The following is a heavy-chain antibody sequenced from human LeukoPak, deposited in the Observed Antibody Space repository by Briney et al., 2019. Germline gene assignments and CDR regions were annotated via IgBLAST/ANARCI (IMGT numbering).Heavy chain of an antibody. V-gene: IGHV1-8*01. CDR1: GYTFTSYD. CDR2: MNPNSGNT. CDR3: ARRGYDFWSGYLPPTYYYYYGMDV. Sequence: ASVKVSCKASGYTFTSYDINWVRQATGQGLEWMGWMNPNSGNTGYAQKFQGRVTMTRNTSISTAYMELSSLRSEDTAVYYCARRGYDFWSGYLPPTYYYYYGMDVWGQGTTVTVSS. J-gene: IGHJ6*02. D-gene: IGHD3-3*01.